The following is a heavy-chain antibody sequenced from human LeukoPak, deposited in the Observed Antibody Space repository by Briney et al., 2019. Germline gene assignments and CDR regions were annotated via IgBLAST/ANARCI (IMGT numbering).Heavy chain of an antibody. CDR2: ISAYNGNT. D-gene: IGHD3-16*02. CDR3: ARRGELSDYYYYYMDV. J-gene: IGHJ6*03. V-gene: IGHV1-18*01. Sequence: GGSVKVSGKASGYTFTSYGISGVRQAPGQGLEWMGWISAYNGNTNYAQKLQGRVTMTTDTSTSTAYMELRSLRSDDTAVYYCARRGELSDYYYYYMDVWGKGTTVTVSS. CDR1: GYTFTSYG.